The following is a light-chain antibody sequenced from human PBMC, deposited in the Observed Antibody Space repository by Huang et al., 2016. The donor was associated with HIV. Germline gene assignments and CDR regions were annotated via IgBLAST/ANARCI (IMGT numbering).Light chain of an antibody. CDR2: SAS. J-gene: IGKJ1*01. V-gene: IGKV3-15*01. Sequence: EVVMTQSPAILSVSPGERATLSCRASQSVTSNLAWYQQKPGQAPRLLIYSASTRATGIPARCSGSGSGTEFTLTISSLQSEDCAVYYGQHYNNWPWWTFGQGTKVEIK. CDR1: QSVTSN. CDR3: QHYNNWPWWT.